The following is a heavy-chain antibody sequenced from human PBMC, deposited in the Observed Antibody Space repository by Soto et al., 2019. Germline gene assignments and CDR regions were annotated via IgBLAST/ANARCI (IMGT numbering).Heavy chain of an antibody. CDR3: ARSLPGTYGAFDL. V-gene: IGHV3-74*01. Sequence: GGSLRLSCAASEFTFRSYWMHWVRQSPGKGLVWVSRISGDGSSTNYADSVKGRFTISRDNAKNTVYLQIDSLRAEDTAVYYCARSLPGTYGAFDLWGQGTMVTVSS. J-gene: IGHJ3*01. CDR2: ISGDGSST. CDR1: EFTFRSYW. D-gene: IGHD1-7*01.